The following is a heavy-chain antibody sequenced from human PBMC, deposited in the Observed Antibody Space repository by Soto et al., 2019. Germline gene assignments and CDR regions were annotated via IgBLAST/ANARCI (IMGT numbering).Heavy chain of an antibody. D-gene: IGHD2-2*02. CDR2: IYYSGST. J-gene: IGHJ5*02. Sequence: PXETLSLTCTVSGGSISSGDYYWSWIRQPPGKGLEWIGYIYYSGSTYYNPSLKSRVTISVGTSKNQFSLKLSSVTAADTAVYYCARAPNVVVPAAIGWFDPWGQGTLVTVSS. CDR1: GGSISSGDYY. V-gene: IGHV4-30-4*01. CDR3: ARAPNVVVPAAIGWFDP.